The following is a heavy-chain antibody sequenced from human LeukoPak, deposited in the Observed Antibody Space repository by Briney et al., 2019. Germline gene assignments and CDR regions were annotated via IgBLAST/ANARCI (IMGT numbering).Heavy chain of an antibody. J-gene: IGHJ2*01. D-gene: IGHD2-2*01. CDR1: GGSISSGDYY. Sequence: SETLSLTCTVSGGSISSGDYYWSWIRQPPGKGLEWIGYIYYSGSTYYNPSLKSRVTISVDTSKNQFSLKLSSVTAADTAVYYCARAQRRGYQLPWHWYFDLWGRGTLVTVSS. CDR3: ARAQRRGYQLPWHWYFDL. V-gene: IGHV4-30-4*01. CDR2: IYYSGST.